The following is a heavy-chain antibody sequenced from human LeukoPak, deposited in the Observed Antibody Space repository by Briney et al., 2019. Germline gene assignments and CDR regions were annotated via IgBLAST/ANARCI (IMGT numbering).Heavy chain of an antibody. D-gene: IGHD5/OR15-5a*01. J-gene: IGHJ4*02. V-gene: IGHV5-51*01. Sequence: GESLKVSCKGSGYSFATYWIAWVRQMPGKGLEWMGIIYPGDSDTRYSPSFQGQVTISADKSISTAYLQWSSLKASDTAMYYCTRRMVSTEELDYWGQGTLVIVSS. CDR3: TRRMVSTEELDY. CDR1: GYSFATYW. CDR2: IYPGDSDT.